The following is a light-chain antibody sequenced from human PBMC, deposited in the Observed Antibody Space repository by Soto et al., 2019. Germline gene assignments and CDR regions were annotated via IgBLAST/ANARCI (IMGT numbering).Light chain of an antibody. CDR3: AAWDDSLSVLYV. CDR1: SSNIGRNY. CDR2: RNN. V-gene: IGLV1-47*01. J-gene: IGLJ1*01. Sequence: QSALIQPPSASGTPGQMVTISCSGSSSNIGRNYVYWYQQLPGTAPKLLIYRNNHRPSGVPDRFSVSKSGTSASLAISGLRSEDEADYYCAAWDDSLSVLYVFGTGTKVTVL.